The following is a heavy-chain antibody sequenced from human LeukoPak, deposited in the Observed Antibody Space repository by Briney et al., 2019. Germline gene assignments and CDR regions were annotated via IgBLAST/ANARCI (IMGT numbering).Heavy chain of an antibody. CDR1: GFTFSNAW. V-gene: IGHV3-23*01. J-gene: IGHJ6*02. CDR3: AGTGYSSGWYGNYYYYGMDV. CDR2: ISGSGGST. D-gene: IGHD6-19*01. Sequence: GGSLRLSCAASGFTFSNAWMSWVRQAPGKGLEWVSAISGSGGSTYYADSVKGRFTISRDNSKNTLYLQMNSLRAEDTAVYYCAGTGYSSGWYGNYYYYGMDVWGQGTTVTVSS.